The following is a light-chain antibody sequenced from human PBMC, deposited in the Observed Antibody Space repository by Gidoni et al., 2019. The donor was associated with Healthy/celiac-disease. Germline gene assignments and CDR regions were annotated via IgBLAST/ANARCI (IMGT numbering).Light chain of an antibody. CDR3: QQRSR. CDR2: DAS. V-gene: IGKV3-11*01. J-gene: IGKJ1*01. Sequence: EIVLTQSPATLSLSPGERATLSCRASQSVSSYLAWYQQKPDQAPRLLIYDASNRATGIPARFSGSGFGTDFTLTISSLVPEDFAVYYCQQRSRFGQGTKVEIK. CDR1: QSVSSY.